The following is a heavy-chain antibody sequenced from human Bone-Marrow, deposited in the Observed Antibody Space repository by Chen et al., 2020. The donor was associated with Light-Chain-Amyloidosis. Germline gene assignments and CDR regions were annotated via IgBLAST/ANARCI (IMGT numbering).Heavy chain of an antibody. CDR1: GFTFSNYA. Sequence: VQLVESGGGLVQPGGSLRLSCVGSGFTFSNYAMTWVRQAPGKGLEWVSTLSGSGGTTYYADSVRGRFTISRDNFQNTLYLQMNSLRAEDTAVYYCAKDPRYGSGSYWGYYFDFWGQGALVTVSS. CDR2: LSGSGGTT. CDR3: AKDPRYGSGSYWGYYFDF. D-gene: IGHD3-10*01. V-gene: IGHV3-23*04. J-gene: IGHJ4*02.